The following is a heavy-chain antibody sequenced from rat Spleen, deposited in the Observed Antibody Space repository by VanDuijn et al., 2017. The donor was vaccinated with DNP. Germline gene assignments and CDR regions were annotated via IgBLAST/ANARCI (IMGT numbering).Heavy chain of an antibody. CDR3: ARWTRYFDY. CDR1: DYSITSDY. V-gene: IGHV3-1*01. CDR2: ISYSGGT. J-gene: IGHJ2*01. D-gene: IGHD1-7*01. Sequence: EMQLQESGPGLVKPSQSLSLTCSVTDYSITSDYWGWIRTFPGNKLEYIGHISYSGGTNYNPSLKSRISITRDTSKNHFFLHLNSVTTEDTATYYCARWTRYFDYWGQGVMVTVSS.